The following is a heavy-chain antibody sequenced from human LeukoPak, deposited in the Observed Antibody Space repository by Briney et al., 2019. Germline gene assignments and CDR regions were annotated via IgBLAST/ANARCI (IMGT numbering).Heavy chain of an antibody. V-gene: IGHV3-30*04. CDR1: GFTFSSYA. D-gene: IGHD3-10*01. J-gene: IGHJ4*02. CDR2: ISYDGSNK. CDR3: ARDQMLVRGVNVYDY. Sequence: GRSLRLSCAASGFTFSSYAMHWVRQAPGKGLEWVAVISYDGSNKYYADSVKGRFTISRDNSKNTLYLQMNSLRAEDTAVYYCARDQMLVRGVNVYDYWGQGTLVTVSS.